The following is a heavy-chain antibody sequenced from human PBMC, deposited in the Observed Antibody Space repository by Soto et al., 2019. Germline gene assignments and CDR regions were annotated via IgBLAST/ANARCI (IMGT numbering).Heavy chain of an antibody. CDR1: VFTFSSYA. Sequence: GGSLRLACAASVFTFSSYAMSLVRQAPGKGLEWVSAISGSGGSTYYADSVKGRFTISRDNSKNTLYLQMNSLRAEDTAVYYCPKGYCSSTSCYIEDWGQGTMVTVSS. CDR3: PKGYCSSTSCYIED. V-gene: IGHV3-23*01. J-gene: IGHJ4*02. D-gene: IGHD2-2*01. CDR2: ISGSGGST.